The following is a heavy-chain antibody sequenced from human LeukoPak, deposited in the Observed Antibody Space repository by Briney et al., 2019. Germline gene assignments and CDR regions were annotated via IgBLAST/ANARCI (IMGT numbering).Heavy chain of an antibody. CDR3: ARLSAMGSGL. CDR1: GFTFSSYS. CDR2: INSSTSYI. Sequence: GGSLRLSCAASGFTFSSYSMNWVRQAPGKGLEWVSYINSSTSYIYYADSVKGRFTISRDNAKNSLYLQMNSLRAEDTAVYYCARLSAMGSGLWGQGTMVTVSS. D-gene: IGHD5-18*01. J-gene: IGHJ3*01. V-gene: IGHV3-21*01.